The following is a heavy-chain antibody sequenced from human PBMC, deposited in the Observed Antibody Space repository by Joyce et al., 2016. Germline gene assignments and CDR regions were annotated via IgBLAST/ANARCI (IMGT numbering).Heavy chain of an antibody. V-gene: IGHV4-59*01. CDR1: GGSISSYY. CDR3: ARGMSGYPPYYYYGMDV. J-gene: IGHJ6*02. CDR2: IYYSGST. D-gene: IGHD3-3*01. Sequence: QVQLQESGPGLVKPSETLSLTCTVSGGSISSYYWSWIRQPPGKGLEWIGYIYYSGSTNYNPSLKSRVTISVDTSKNQFSLKLSSVTAADTAVYYCARGMSGYPPYYYYGMDVWGQGTTVTVSS.